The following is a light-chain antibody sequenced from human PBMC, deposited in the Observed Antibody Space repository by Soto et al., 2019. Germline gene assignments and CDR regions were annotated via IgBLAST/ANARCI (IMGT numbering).Light chain of an antibody. CDR2: DAS. CDR3: QQAET. CDR1: QSVSSY. Sequence: EIVLTQSPATLSLSPGERATLSCRASQSVSSYLAWYQQKPGQAPRLLIYDASNRATGIPARFSGSGSGTDFTLTISSLEPEDFAVYSCQQAETFGQGTKVEIQ. J-gene: IGKJ1*01. V-gene: IGKV3-11*01.